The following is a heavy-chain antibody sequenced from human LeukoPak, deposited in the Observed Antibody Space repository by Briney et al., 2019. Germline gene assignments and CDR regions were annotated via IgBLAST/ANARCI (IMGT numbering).Heavy chain of an antibody. D-gene: IGHD2-8*01. J-gene: IGHJ4*02. V-gene: IGHV3-30-3*01. CDR2: MSSDGSNK. CDR3: ARDLGYCTNGVCHTRFDY. Sequence: GGSLRLSCAASRFTFRSYTMHWVRQAPGKGLEWVAVMSSDGSNKYYADSVKGRFTISSDNSKSTLYLQMNSLRPEDTAVYYCARDLGYCTNGVCHTRFDYWGQGTLVAVSS. CDR1: RFTFRSYT.